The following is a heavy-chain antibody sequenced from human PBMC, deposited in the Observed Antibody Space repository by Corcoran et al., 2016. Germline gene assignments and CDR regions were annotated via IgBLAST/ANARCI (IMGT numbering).Heavy chain of an antibody. CDR3: TTEGVSYYYGSGSLPSNWFDP. D-gene: IGHD3-10*01. J-gene: IGHJ5*02. Sequence: EVQLVESGGGLVKPGGSLRLSCAASGFTFSNAWMNWVRQAPGKGLEWVGRIKSKTDGGTTDYAAPVKGRFTISRDDSKNTLYLQMNRLKTWDTAVYDCTTEGVSYYYGSGSLPSNWFDPWGQGTLVTVSS. CDR2: IKSKTDGGTT. CDR1: GFTFSNAW. V-gene: IGHV3-15*07.